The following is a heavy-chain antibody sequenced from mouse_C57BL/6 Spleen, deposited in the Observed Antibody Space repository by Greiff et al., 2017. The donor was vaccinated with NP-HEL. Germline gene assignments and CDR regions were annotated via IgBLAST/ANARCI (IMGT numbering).Heavy chain of an antibody. Sequence: VQLQQSGAELVKPGASVKMSCKASGYTFTSYWITWVKQRPGQGLEWIGDIYPGSGSTNYNEKFKSKATLTVDTSSSTAYMQLSSLTSEDSAVYYCARITTVVDYAMDYWGQGTSVTVSS. CDR2: IYPGSGST. V-gene: IGHV1-55*01. D-gene: IGHD1-1*01. CDR1: GYTFTSYW. J-gene: IGHJ4*01. CDR3: ARITTVVDYAMDY.